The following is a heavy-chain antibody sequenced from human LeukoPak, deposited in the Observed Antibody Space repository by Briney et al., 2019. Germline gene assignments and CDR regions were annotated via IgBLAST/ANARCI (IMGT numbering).Heavy chain of an antibody. CDR1: GFTFTTYW. D-gene: IGHD1/OR15-1a*01. CDR2: IYHGGST. J-gene: IGHJ4*02. CDR3: ARISPTSQMNN. V-gene: IGHV4-4*02. Sequence: PGGSLRLSCAASGFTFTTYWMSWVRQPPGKGLEWIGEIYHGGSTSYNPSLESRVIISVDKSKNHFSLRLSSVTAADTAVYYCARISPTSQMNNWGRGTLVTVSS.